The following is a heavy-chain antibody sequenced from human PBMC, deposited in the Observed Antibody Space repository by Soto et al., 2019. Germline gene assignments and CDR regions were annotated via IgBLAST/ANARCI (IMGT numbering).Heavy chain of an antibody. V-gene: IGHV4-30-4*01. D-gene: IGHD3-16*01. Sequence: KASETLSLTCTVSGGSTSSDNYWSWIRQPPGKGLEWIGHIYYSGNTDYNPSLKSRLAISIDTSKNQFSLKLSSVTAADTAVYFCAREGGESSDGLYYCGSWGKGSLVTVSS. CDR3: AREGGESSDGLYYCGS. CDR2: IYYSGNT. J-gene: IGHJ4*02. CDR1: GGSTSSDNY.